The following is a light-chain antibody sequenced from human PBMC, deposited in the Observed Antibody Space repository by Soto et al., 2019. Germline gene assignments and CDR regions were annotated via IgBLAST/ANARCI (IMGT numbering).Light chain of an antibody. CDR2: GNN. CDR1: TSNIGAGYD. V-gene: IGLV1-40*01. CDR3: QSHDSSLSGHVV. Sequence: QSVLTQPPSVSGAPGQRVTISCTGRTSNIGAGYDVHWYQQLPGTAPKLLIYGNNNRPSGVPDRFSGSKSGTSASLAIAGLQAEDEAEYYCQSHDSSLSGHVVFGGGTKLT. J-gene: IGLJ2*01.